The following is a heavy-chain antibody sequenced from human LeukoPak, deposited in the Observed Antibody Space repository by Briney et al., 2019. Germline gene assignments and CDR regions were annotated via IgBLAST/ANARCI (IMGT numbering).Heavy chain of an antibody. D-gene: IGHD6-6*01. V-gene: IGHV1-2*02. J-gene: IGHJ5*02. CDR2: INPSSGAT. CDR1: GYGVTEYY. Sequence: ASLKVSCQASGYGVTEYYVHWIRQAPGQGLEWMGWINPSSGATIYAQKFQGRVTMTRDTFTTTAYMEINSLLSDDTAVYYCARGWQINSSGGFVDPWGQGTLVTVSS. CDR3: ARGWQINSSGGFVDP.